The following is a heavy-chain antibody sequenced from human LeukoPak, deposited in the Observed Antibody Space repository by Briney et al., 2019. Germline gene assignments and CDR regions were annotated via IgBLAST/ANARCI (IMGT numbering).Heavy chain of an antibody. Sequence: ASVKVSCKASGYSYTSNYIHWVRQAPGQGLEWMGMIYPRDGSTSYAQKFQGRVTVTRDTSTSTVHMELSGLRSEDTAVYYCARDQEAFDYWGQGTLVTVSS. CDR2: IYPRDGST. V-gene: IGHV1-46*01. J-gene: IGHJ4*02. CDR1: GYSYTSNY. CDR3: ARDQEAFDY.